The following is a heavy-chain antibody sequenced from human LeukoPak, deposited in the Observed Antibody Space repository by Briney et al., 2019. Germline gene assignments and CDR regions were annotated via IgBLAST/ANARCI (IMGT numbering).Heavy chain of an antibody. V-gene: IGHV1-18*01. CDR2: ISAYNGNT. CDR1: GYTFTSYG. D-gene: IGHD1-26*01. J-gene: IGHJ3*02. CDR3: ARAGIVGASGAFDI. Sequence: GASVKVSCKASGYTFTSYGISWVRQAPGQGLEWMGWISAYNGNTNYAQKLQGRVTMTRNTSISTAYMELSSLRSEDTAVYYCARAGIVGASGAFDIWGQGTMVTVSS.